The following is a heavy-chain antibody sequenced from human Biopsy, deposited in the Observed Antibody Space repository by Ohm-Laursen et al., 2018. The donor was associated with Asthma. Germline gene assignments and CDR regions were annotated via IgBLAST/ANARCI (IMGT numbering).Heavy chain of an antibody. J-gene: IGHJ4*02. Sequence: SETLSLTCSVSGGPMSSSSYYWGWIRQPPGKGLEWMGSISYTGSAYHNPSLKSRVTISVDTSKNHFSLKLSSVTAADTAVYYCARHWDWGSFFDYWGLGTPVTVSS. CDR3: ARHWDWGSFFDY. CDR2: ISYTGSA. CDR1: GGPMSSSSYY. V-gene: IGHV4-39*01. D-gene: IGHD7-27*01.